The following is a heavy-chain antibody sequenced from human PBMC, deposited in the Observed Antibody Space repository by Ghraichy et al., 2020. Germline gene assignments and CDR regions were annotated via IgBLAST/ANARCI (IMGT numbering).Heavy chain of an antibody. CDR2: ISGSGGST. CDR3: AKGSNMAVAAAKSY. D-gene: IGHD6-19*01. V-gene: IGHV3-23*01. J-gene: IGHJ4*02. Sequence: GGSLRLSCAASGFTFSSYAMSWVRQAPGKGLEWVSAISGSGGSTYYADSVKGRFTISRDNSKNTLYLQMNSLRAEDTAVYYCAKGSNMAVAAAKSYWGQGTLVTVSS. CDR1: GFTFSSYA.